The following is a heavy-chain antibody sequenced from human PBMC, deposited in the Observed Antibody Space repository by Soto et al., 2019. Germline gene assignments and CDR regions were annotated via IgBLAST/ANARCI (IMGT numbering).Heavy chain of an antibody. V-gene: IGHV3-23*01. D-gene: IGHD3-3*01. CDR1: GFTFSTSA. CDR2: ISGSGAGT. Sequence: GGSLRLSCTASGFTFSTSAMSWVRQPPGRGLEWVSGISGSGAGTYYADSVKGRFTISRDNSKNTLYLQMSGLRAEDAAVYYCAKGPTVFGAVISFDYYYGMYVWGQGNPVTVSS. J-gene: IGHJ6*02. CDR3: AKGPTVFGAVISFDYYYGMYV.